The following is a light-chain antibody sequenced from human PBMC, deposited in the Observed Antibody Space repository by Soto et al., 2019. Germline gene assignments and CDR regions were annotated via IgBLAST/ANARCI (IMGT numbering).Light chain of an antibody. Sequence: QSALTQPASVSGSSGQSITISWTGTSSDVGSYNLVSWYQQHPGKAPKLMIYEGSKRPSGVSNRFSGSKSGNTASLTISGLQGEDEADYYCCSYAGSSTVVFGGGTQLTVL. CDR2: EGS. CDR1: SSDVGSYNL. V-gene: IGLV2-23*01. CDR3: CSYAGSSTVV. J-gene: IGLJ2*01.